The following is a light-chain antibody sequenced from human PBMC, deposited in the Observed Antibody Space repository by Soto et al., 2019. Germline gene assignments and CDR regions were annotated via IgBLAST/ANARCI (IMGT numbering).Light chain of an antibody. V-gene: IGLV3-21*01. J-gene: IGLJ2*01. Sequence: SYELTQPPSVSVAPGETARISCGGNNVGSRSVHWYQQKPGQAPFLVIYYDSDRPSGIPERFSGSNSGNTATLIISRVEAGDDADYYCQVWEATGDQVVFGGGTQLTVL. CDR2: YDS. CDR1: NVGSRS. CDR3: QVWEATGDQVV.